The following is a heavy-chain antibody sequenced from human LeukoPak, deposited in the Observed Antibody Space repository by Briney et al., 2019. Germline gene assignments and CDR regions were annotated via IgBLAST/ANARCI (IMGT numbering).Heavy chain of an antibody. J-gene: IGHJ4*02. Sequence: PGGSLRLSCAGSGFSLSNSYMSKGRQAPGKGLEWVSIIYSGGNTDYADSVKGRFTISRDNSKNTLYLQMNRLSLEDTAVYNCARGTVTAPDYWGQGTLVTVSS. CDR1: GFSLSNSY. CDR2: IYSGGNT. V-gene: IGHV3-53*01. CDR3: ARGTVTAPDY. D-gene: IGHD2-21*02.